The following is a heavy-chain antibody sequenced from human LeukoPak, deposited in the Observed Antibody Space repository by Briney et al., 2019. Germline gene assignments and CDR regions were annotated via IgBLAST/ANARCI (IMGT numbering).Heavy chain of an antibody. Sequence: PGGSLRLSCAASGFTFSSYWMHWVRQAPGKGLVWVSRINSDGSSTSYADSVKGRFTISRDNAENTLYLQMNSLRAEDTAVYYCAREPAVHDYFDYWGQGTLVTVSS. CDR1: GFTFSSYW. V-gene: IGHV3-74*01. D-gene: IGHD3-10*02. CDR2: INSDGSST. J-gene: IGHJ4*02. CDR3: AREPAVHDYFDY.